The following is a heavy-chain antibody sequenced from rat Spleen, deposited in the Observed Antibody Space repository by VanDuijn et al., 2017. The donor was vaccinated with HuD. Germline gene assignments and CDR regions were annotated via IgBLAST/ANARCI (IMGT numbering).Heavy chain of an antibody. CDR2: ITNTGGGT. CDR1: GFTFSDYD. D-gene: IGHD1-1*01. Sequence: EMHLVESGGGLVQPGRSLKLSCAASGFTFSDYDMAWVRQAPTKGLEWVASITNTGGGTYYPDSVKGRFTISRDNAKNTLYLQMNSLRSEDTATYYCARPHYYYYVMDAWGQGASVTVSS. V-gene: IGHV5S13*01. CDR3: ARPHYYYYVMDA. J-gene: IGHJ4*01.